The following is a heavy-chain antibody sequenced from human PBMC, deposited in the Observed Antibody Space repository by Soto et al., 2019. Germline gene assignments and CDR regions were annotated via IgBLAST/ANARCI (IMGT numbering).Heavy chain of an antibody. CDR1: GFSLSTRGVG. CDR2: IYWDDDE. D-gene: IGHD5-18*01. J-gene: IGHJ4*02. Sequence: QITLKESGPTLVKPTQTLTLTCTFSGFSLSTRGVGVGWIRQPPGKALEWLALIYWDDDEGYSPSLKSRLTIPKDPSKNQVVRTMTNMDPVDTAPYSFAPRPRGYSYHFDYWGQGTLVTVSS. V-gene: IGHV2-5*02. CDR3: APRPRGYSYHFDY.